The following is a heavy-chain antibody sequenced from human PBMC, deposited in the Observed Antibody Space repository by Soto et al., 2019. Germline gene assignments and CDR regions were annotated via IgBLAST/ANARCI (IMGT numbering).Heavy chain of an antibody. CDR1: GFTFSSYS. CDR2: ISSSSSTI. Sequence: EVQLVESGGGLVQPGGSLRLSCAASGFTFSSYSMNWVRQAPGKGLEWVSYISSSSSTIYYADSVKGRFTISRDNAKNSLYLQMNSLRAEDTAVYYCARGVVKFGIAVAGRGLTPNPQTGVGADYWGQGTLVSVSS. CDR3: ARGVVKFGIAVAGRGLTPNPQTGVGADY. V-gene: IGHV3-48*01. D-gene: IGHD6-19*01. J-gene: IGHJ4*02.